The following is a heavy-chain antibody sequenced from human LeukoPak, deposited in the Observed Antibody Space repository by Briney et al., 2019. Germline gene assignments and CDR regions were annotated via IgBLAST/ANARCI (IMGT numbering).Heavy chain of an antibody. Sequence: SGGSLRLSCAASVFTFSSYGMRWVRQAPGKGLEWVAVISNDGIKKYYADSVKGRFTISRDNSKNTLYLQMNSLRVEDTAVYYCAKDVGYYGSGSYYSDWGQGTLVTVSS. CDR1: VFTFSSYG. CDR3: AKDVGYYGSGSYYSD. D-gene: IGHD3-10*01. V-gene: IGHV3-30*18. J-gene: IGHJ4*02. CDR2: ISNDGIKK.